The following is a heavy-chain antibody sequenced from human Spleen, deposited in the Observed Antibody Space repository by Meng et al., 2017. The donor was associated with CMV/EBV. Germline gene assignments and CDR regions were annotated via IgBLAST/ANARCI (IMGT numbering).Heavy chain of an antibody. V-gene: IGHV4-34*01. Sequence: LTCAVYGGSFSGYYWSWIRQPPGKGPEWIGEINHSGSTNYNPSLKSRVTISVETSKNQFSLKLSSVTAADTAVYYCARVGRYRPFDYWGQGTRSPSPQ. CDR2: INHSGST. D-gene: IGHD6-19*01. J-gene: IGHJ4*02. CDR1: GGSFSGYY. CDR3: ARVGRYRPFDY.